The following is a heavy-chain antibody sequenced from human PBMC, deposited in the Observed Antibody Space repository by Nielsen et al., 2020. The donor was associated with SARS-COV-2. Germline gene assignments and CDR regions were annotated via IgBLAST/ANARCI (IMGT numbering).Heavy chain of an antibody. J-gene: IGHJ6*02. CDR2: ISAYNGNT. V-gene: IGHV1-18*01. CDR3: ARRLLGGDYADYYYGMDV. D-gene: IGHD4-17*01. Sequence: WVRQALGQGLEWMGWISAYNGNTNYAQKLQGRVTMTTDTSTSTAYMELRSLRSDDTAVYYCARRLLGGDYADYYYGMDVWGQGTTVTVSS.